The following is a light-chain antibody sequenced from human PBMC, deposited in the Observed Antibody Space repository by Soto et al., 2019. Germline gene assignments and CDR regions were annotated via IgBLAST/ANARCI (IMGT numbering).Light chain of an antibody. J-gene: IGKJ1*01. CDR2: GAS. CDR1: QSVSSN. V-gene: IGKV3D-15*01. Sequence: EIVMTQSPATLSVSPGERATVSCRASQSVSSNLAWYQQKPGQAPRLLIYGASTRATGIPSRFSGSWSGTEFPLTISSLQSEDFAVYYCQQYNNSPRTFGQGTKVEIK. CDR3: QQYNNSPRT.